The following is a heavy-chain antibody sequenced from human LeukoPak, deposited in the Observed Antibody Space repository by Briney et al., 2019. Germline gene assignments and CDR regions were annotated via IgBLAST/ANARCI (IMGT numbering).Heavy chain of an antibody. Sequence: PGGSLRLSCTASGFTFGGYDMTWVRQAPGKGLEWVSSISGGSEDSYYADSVKGRFTISRDNSRSTLYLQMNSLRADDTAVYYCGRTIAQFSNSWLYYFYGLDVWGQGTTVTVSS. J-gene: IGHJ6*02. CDR1: GFTFGGYD. CDR3: GRTIAQFSNSWLYYFYGLDV. D-gene: IGHD6-13*01. V-gene: IGHV3-23*01. CDR2: ISGGSEDS.